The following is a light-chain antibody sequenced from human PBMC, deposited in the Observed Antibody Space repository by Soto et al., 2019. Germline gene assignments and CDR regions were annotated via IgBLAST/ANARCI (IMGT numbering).Light chain of an antibody. CDR3: CSYVGSSTFV. CDR2: EGS. V-gene: IGLV2-23*03. CDR1: SSDVGVYNL. Sequence: QSALTQPASVSGSPGQSITISCTGTSSDVGVYNLVSWYQQHPGKAPKLMIYEGSKRPSGVSNRFSGSKSGNTASLTISGLQAEDEADYYCCSYVGSSTFVFGTGTKVTVL. J-gene: IGLJ1*01.